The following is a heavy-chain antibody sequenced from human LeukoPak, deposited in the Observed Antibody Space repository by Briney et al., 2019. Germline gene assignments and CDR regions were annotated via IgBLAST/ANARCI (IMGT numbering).Heavy chain of an antibody. CDR1: GYTFTDYY. D-gene: IGHD6-19*01. CDR2: INPNSGDT. J-gene: IGHJ4*02. CDR3: ARGLGWPFNY. V-gene: IGHV1-2*02. Sequence: ASVRVSCKASGYTFTDYYIHWVRQAPGQGLEWMGWINPNSGDTNYAQKFQGRVTLTRDTSISTAYMELARLRSDDTAVYYCARGLGWPFNYWGQGTLVTVSS.